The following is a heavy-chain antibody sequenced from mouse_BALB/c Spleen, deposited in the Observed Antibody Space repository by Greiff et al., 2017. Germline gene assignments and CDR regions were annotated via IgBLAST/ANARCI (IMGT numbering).Heavy chain of an antibody. V-gene: IGHV2-6-7*01. CDR1: GFSLTGYG. CDR2: IWGDGST. D-gene: IGHD1-1*01. J-gene: IGHJ4*01. Sequence: QVQLQQSGPGLVAPSQSLSITCTASGFSLTGYGVNWVRQPPGKGLEWLGMIWGDGSTDYNSALKSRLSISKDNSKSQVFLKMNSLQTDDTARYYCARANFPNYYGSSYHAMDYWGQGTSVTVSS. CDR3: ARANFPNYYGSSYHAMDY.